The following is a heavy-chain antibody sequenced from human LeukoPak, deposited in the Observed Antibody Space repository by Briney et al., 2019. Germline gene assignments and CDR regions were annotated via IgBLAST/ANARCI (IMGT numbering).Heavy chain of an antibody. J-gene: IGHJ4*02. CDR3: AKNLGITIFGVVDY. CDR2: ISGSGGST. Sequence: SGGSLRLSCAASGFTFSSYAMSWVRQAPGKGLEWVSAISGSGGSTYYADSVKGRFTISRDNSKNTLYLQMNSLRAEDTAVYYCAKNLGITIFGVVDYWGQGTLVTVSS. V-gene: IGHV3-23*01. CDR1: GFTFSSYA. D-gene: IGHD3-3*01.